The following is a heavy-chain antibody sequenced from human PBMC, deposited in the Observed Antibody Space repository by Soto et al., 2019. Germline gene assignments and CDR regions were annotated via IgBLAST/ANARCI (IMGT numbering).Heavy chain of an antibody. CDR2: INPNSGGT. Sequence: ASVKVSCKASGYTFNGYYMHWVRQAPGQGLEWMGWINPNSGGTNYAQKLQGWVTMTRDMSISTAYMELSRLRSDDTAVYYCARGRDSSGYYPWDFDYWGQGTLVTVSS. D-gene: IGHD3-22*01. CDR1: GYTFNGYY. J-gene: IGHJ4*02. CDR3: ARGRDSSGYYPWDFDY. V-gene: IGHV1-2*04.